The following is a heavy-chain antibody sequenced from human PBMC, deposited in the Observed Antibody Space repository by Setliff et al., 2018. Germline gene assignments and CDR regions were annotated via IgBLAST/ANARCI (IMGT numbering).Heavy chain of an antibody. V-gene: IGHV1-69*05. Sequence: ASVKVSCKASGGTFSNYGISWVRQAPGQGLEWMGGTIPMFGTRNYARKFQGRVTIITDESTSTAYMQLTSLGSEDTAVYYCVREGVDSRSSTDYRYYMDVWGRGTTVTVSS. CDR2: TIPMFGTR. CDR1: GGTFSNYG. D-gene: IGHD3-22*01. CDR3: VREGVDSRSSTDYRYYMDV. J-gene: IGHJ6*03.